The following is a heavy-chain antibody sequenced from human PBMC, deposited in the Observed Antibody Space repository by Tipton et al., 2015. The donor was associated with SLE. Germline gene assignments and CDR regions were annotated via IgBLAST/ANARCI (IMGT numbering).Heavy chain of an antibody. J-gene: IGHJ5*02. D-gene: IGHD3-22*01. CDR1: GGSISSSSYY. V-gene: IGHV4-61*09. Sequence: TLSLTCTVSGGSISSSSYYWSWIRQPAGKGLEWIGHIYTSGSTNYNPSLKSRVTISVDTSKNQFSLKLSSVTAADTAVYYCARDGRGYYYDSSGYFDPWGQGTLVTVSS. CDR3: ARDGRGYYYDSSGYFDP. CDR2: IYTSGST.